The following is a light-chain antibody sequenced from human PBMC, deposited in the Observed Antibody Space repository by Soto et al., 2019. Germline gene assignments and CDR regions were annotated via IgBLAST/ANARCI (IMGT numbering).Light chain of an antibody. CDR2: DVG. J-gene: IGLJ2*01. V-gene: IGLV2-14*01. Sequence: QSALTQPASVSGSPGQSITISCTGTSSDVGGYNYVSWYQQHPGKAPKLMIYDVGNRPSGVSNRFSGSKSGNTGSLTIAGLQADDEAHYYCSSYTSSTTYVVLGGGTKVTVL. CDR3: SSYTSSTTYVV. CDR1: SSDVGGYNY.